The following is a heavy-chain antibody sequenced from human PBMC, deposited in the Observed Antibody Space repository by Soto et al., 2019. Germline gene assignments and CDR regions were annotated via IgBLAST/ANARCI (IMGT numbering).Heavy chain of an antibody. D-gene: IGHD3-3*01. CDR2: ISGSGSNT. CDR3: PERFTIFGVVKLSPHIAS. CDR1: GFTFSSHA. Sequence: EVQLLESGGRLVQPGGSLRLSCAASGFTFSSHAMSWVRQAPGKGLEWVSGISGSGSNTYYADSVKGRFTISRDNSKNTLDLQISSLRAEDTALYYCPERFTIFGVVKLSPHIASWGQGTLVTVSS. V-gene: IGHV3-23*01. J-gene: IGHJ5*01.